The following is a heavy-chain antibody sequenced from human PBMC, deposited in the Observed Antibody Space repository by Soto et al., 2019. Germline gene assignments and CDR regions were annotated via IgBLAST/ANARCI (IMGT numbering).Heavy chain of an antibody. CDR3: AREWLSQGFDY. D-gene: IGHD3-22*01. CDR2: IWYDGSNK. J-gene: IGHJ4*02. V-gene: IGHV3-33*01. Sequence: QVQLVESGGGVVQPGRSLRLSCAASGFTFSSYGMHWVRQAPGKGLEWVAVIWYDGSNKYYADSVKGRFTISRDNSKNTLDLQMNSLRAEDTAVYYCAREWLSQGFDYWGQGTLVTVSS. CDR1: GFTFSSYG.